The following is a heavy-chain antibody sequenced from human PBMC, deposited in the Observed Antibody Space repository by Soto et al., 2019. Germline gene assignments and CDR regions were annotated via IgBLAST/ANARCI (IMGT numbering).Heavy chain of an antibody. CDR2: ISKDGSVK. CDR1: GFTFSSYG. V-gene: IGHV3-30*03. D-gene: IGHD2-8*02. J-gene: IGHJ4*02. Sequence: GESLKISCAASGFTFSSYGMHWVRQAPGKGLEWVAVISKDGSVKYYADSVKGRFTISRDNSKNTLYLQMNSLGAEDTAAYYCTGEVASGYWGQGTLVTVSS. CDR3: TGEVASGY.